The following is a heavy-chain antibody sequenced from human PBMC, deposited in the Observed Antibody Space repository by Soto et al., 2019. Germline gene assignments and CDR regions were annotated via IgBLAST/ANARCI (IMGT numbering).Heavy chain of an antibody. V-gene: IGHV4-31*03. D-gene: IGHD1-26*01. CDR2: IYYSGST. CDR1: GGSISSGGYY. CDR3: AREGGIVGATAADY. J-gene: IGHJ4*02. Sequence: QVQLQESGPGLVKPSQTLSLPCTVSGGSISSGGYYWSWIRQHPGKGLEWIGYIYYSGSTYYNPSIKSRVTISVDTSKNQFSLKLSSVTAADTAVYYCAREGGIVGATAADYWGQGTLVTVSS.